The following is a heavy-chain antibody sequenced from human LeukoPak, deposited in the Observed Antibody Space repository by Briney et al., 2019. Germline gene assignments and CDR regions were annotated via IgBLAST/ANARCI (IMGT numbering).Heavy chain of an antibody. CDR3: ARGRSVGSSWYYFDY. CDR1: GGTFSSYA. CDR2: IIPILGIA. D-gene: IGHD6-13*01. Sequence: ASVRVSCKASGGTFSSYAISWVRQAPGQGLEWMGRIIPILGIANYAQKFQGRVTITADKSTSTAYMELSSLRSEDTAVYYCARGRSVGSSWYYFDYWGQGTLATVSS. V-gene: IGHV1-69*04. J-gene: IGHJ4*02.